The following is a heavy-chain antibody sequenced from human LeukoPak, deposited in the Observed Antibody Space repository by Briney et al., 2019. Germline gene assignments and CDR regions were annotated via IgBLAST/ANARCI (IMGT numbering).Heavy chain of an antibody. CDR3: ARIGAGSSRDY. CDR1: GFTFSNFA. Sequence: PGGSLRLSCAASGFTFSNFAMTWVRQAPGKGLEWVSSIVGSSSTYYADSLKGRFTISRDNAKNPLYLQMNSLRAEDTAVYYCARIGAGSSRDYWGQGTLVTVSS. CDR2: IVGSSST. D-gene: IGHD6-13*01. J-gene: IGHJ4*02. V-gene: IGHV3-21*01.